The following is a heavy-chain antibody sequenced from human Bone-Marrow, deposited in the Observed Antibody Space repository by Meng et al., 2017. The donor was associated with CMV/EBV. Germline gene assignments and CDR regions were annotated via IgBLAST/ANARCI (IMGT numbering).Heavy chain of an antibody. J-gene: IGHJ6*02. V-gene: IGHV3-74*01. Sequence: GGTLRLSCAASGVNFSSDWMHWVRQAPGKGLVWVLLINSDGSSTTYADSVKGRFTISRDNAKNTLYLQMSSLRAEDTAVYYCARDDGIAGRLSYYYCMDVWGQGTTVTVSS. CDR3: ARDDGIAGRLSYYYCMDV. CDR1: GVNFSSDW. CDR2: INSDGSST. D-gene: IGHD6-6*01.